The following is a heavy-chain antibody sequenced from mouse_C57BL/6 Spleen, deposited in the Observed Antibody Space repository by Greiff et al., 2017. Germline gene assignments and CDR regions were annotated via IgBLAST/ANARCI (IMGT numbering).Heavy chain of an antibody. V-gene: IGHV5-17*01. D-gene: IGHD1-1*01. CDR3: ARRDYYGSAWFAY. J-gene: IGHJ3*01. CDR2: ISSGSSTI. Sequence: EVKVVESGGGLVKPGGSLKLSCAASGFTFSDYGMHWVRQAPEKGLEWVAYISSGSSTIYYADTVKGGFTISSYNAKNTLFLQMTSLRSEDTAIYYCARRDYYGSAWFAYWGQGTLVTVSA. CDR1: GFTFSDYG.